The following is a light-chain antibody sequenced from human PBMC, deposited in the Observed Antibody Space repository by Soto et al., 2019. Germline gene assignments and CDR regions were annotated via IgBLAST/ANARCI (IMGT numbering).Light chain of an antibody. CDR2: DAS. J-gene: IGKJ1*01. CDR3: QQRSNWPPWT. CDR1: QSVSSY. V-gene: IGKV3-11*01. Sequence: EVVWPKYPSTLSLSPGERSTLSCISSQSVSSYLAWYQQKPGQAPRLLIYDASNRATGIPARFSGSGSGTDFTLTISSLEPEDFAVYYCQQRSNWPPWTFGQGTKVDIK.